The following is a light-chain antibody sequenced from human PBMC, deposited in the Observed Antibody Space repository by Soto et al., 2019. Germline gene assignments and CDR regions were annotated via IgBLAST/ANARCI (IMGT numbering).Light chain of an antibody. J-gene: IGKJ4*01. CDR1: QSVRSS. CDR3: QQYGTSPLT. CDR2: DAS. V-gene: IGKV3-15*01. Sequence: EIVMTQSPGTLSVSPGERATLFCRASQSVRSSLAWYQQKPGQAPRLFIYDASTRATGIPVRFSGSGSGTEFTLTISSLQSEDFAVYYCQQYGTSPLTFGGGTKVEIK.